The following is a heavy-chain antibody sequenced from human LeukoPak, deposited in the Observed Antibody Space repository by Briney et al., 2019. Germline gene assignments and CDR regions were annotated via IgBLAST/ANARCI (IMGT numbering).Heavy chain of an antibody. CDR3: ARDFRRHYDSGGYSHFDY. J-gene: IGHJ4*02. CDR1: GGTFRSYA. D-gene: IGHD3-22*01. CDR2: IIPIFGIT. Sequence: ASVKVSCKASGGTFRSYAINWVRQAPGQGLEWMGRIIPIFGITNYAQKLQGRVTITADKSTSTAYMELSSLRSEDTAVYYCARDFRRHYDSGGYSHFDYWGQGTLVTVSS. V-gene: IGHV1-69*04.